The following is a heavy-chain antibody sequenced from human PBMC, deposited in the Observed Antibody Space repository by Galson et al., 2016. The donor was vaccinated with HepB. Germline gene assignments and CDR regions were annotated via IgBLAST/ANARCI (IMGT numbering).Heavy chain of an antibody. Sequence: VKVSCKASGYTFTSYAISWVRQAPGQGLEWMGWISAYNGNTNYAQKVQGRVTITTDTSTSTAYMELRSLRSDDTAVYYCARDWSGFQEYWGQGTLVTVSS. J-gene: IGHJ4*02. CDR3: ARDWSGFQEY. D-gene: IGHD3-3*01. CDR1: GYTFTSYA. CDR2: ISAYNGNT. V-gene: IGHV1-18*01.